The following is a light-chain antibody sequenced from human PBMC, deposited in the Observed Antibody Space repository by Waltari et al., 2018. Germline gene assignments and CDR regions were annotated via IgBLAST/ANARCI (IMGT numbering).Light chain of an antibody. J-gene: IGLJ3*02. Sequence: QSVLTQPPSASGTPGQRVTIPCSGSSSNIGSNLVNWYQQVPGKAPKLLIYRSDQRPSGVPGRFSGSKSGSSASLAISGLQAEDEADYYCAAWDDSLNGHWVFGGGTKVTVL. CDR1: SSNIGSNL. CDR2: RSD. V-gene: IGLV1-44*01. CDR3: AAWDDSLNGHWV.